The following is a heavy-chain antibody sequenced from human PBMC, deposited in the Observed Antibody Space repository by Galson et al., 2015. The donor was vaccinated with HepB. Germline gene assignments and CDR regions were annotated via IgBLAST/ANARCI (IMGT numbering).Heavy chain of an antibody. D-gene: IGHD2-15*01. CDR2: IESKTDGGTT. J-gene: IGHJ5*02. V-gene: IGHV3-15*04. CDR3: TTVLAYCSGGSCYSSGWLPSWFDP. Sequence: SLRLSCAASGFSFTNAWMSWVRQAPGKGLEWVGHIESKTDGGTTDYAAPVKGRFTISGDDSKNTLHLQMNSLKTKDTAVYYCTTVLAYCSGGSCYSSGWLPSWFDPWGQGTLVTVSS. CDR1: GFSFTNAW.